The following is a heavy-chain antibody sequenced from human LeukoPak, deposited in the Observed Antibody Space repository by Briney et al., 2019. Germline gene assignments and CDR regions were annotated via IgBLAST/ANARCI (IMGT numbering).Heavy chain of an antibody. CDR1: GGSISTYY. V-gene: IGHV4-59*08. Sequence: PSETLSLTCTVSGGSISTYYWSWIRQPPGKGLEWIAYIHYSGSTNYSPWLKSRVSISLDTSKNQFSLKLTSVTAADTAVYYCARHLNTDMVKAHFDYRGQGTLVTVSS. CDR3: ARHLNTDMVKAHFDY. J-gene: IGHJ4*02. CDR2: IHYSGST. D-gene: IGHD5-18*01.